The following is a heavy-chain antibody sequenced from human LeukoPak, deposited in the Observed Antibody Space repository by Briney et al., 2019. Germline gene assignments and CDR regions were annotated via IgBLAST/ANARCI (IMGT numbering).Heavy chain of an antibody. D-gene: IGHD3-10*01. Sequence: PSETLSLTCTVSGNSISSGDNYWSWIRQPPGKGLEWIGEINHSGSTNYNPSLKSRVTISVDTSKNQFSLKLSSVTAADTAVYYCARGRMSIIRGALRGTTSYYDHYYMDVWGKGTTVTVSS. V-gene: IGHV4-39*07. CDR3: ARGRMSIIRGALRGTTSYYDHYYMDV. CDR2: INHSGST. J-gene: IGHJ6*03. CDR1: GNSISSGDNY.